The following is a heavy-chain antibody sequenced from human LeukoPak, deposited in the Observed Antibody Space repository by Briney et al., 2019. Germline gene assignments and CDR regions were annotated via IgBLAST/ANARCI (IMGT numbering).Heavy chain of an antibody. V-gene: IGHV1-8*01. CDR1: GYTFTSYD. Sequence: GASVKVSCKASGYTFTSYDINWVRQATGQGLEWMGWMNPNSGNTGYAQKFQGRVTMTRNTSISTAYMELSSPRSEDTAVYYCARGNRGAARTHYYYYYMDVWGKGATVTVSS. CDR2: MNPNSGNT. J-gene: IGHJ6*03. D-gene: IGHD6-6*01. CDR3: ARGNRGAARTHYYYYYMDV.